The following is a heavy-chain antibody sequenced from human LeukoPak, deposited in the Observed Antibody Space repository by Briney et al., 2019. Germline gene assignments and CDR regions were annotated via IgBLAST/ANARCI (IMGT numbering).Heavy chain of an antibody. D-gene: IGHD4-17*01. V-gene: IGHV3-30*04. CDR1: GFTFSSYS. Sequence: GGSLRLSCAASGFTFSSYSMHWVRQAPGKGLEWVAVISYDGNNKYYADSVKGRFTISRDNSKNTMYLQMNSLRAEDTAVYYCARRGGTRVNYSPFDCWGKETLVTVSS. J-gene: IGHJ4*02. CDR2: ISYDGNNK. CDR3: ARRGGTRVNYSPFDC.